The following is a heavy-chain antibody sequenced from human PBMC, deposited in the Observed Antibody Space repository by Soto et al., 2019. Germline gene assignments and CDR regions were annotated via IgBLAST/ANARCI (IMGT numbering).Heavy chain of an antibody. V-gene: IGHV6-1*01. D-gene: IGHD3-10*01. J-gene: IGHJ4*01. CDR2: TYYRSKWYY. Sequence: PSQTLSLTCAITGDSVSSNSAGWSGVRQSPSRGLEWMGRTYYRSKWYYEYAVSVRGRITINPDTSKNQYSLQLTSATPEDTAVYFCARWEQYRAGIFDYWGQGTLVTVSS. CDR1: GDSVSSNSAG. CDR3: ARWEQYRAGIFDY.